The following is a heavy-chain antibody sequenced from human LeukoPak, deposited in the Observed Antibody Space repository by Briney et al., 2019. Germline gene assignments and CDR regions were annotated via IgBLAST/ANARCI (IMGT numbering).Heavy chain of an antibody. CDR3: ARDGVVGEFDY. CDR1: GFTFNNYA. D-gene: IGHD1-26*01. V-gene: IGHV3-23*01. Sequence: GGSLRLSCAASGFTFNNYAMNWVRQAPGKGLEWVSTISAGGSITYYTDSVKGRFTISRDNAKNTLYLQMNSLRAEDTAVYYCARDGVVGEFDYWGQGTLVTVSS. J-gene: IGHJ4*02. CDR2: ISAGGSIT.